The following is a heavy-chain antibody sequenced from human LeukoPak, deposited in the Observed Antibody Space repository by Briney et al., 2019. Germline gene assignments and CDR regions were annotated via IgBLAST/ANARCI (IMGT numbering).Heavy chain of an antibody. Sequence: SETLSLTCAVSGGSISSGGYSWCWIRQPPGKGLEWIGYIYHSGSTYYNPSLKSRVTISVDRSKNQFSLKLSSVTAADTAVYYCARRYGDYEVGAFDIWGQGTMVTVSS. CDR3: ARRYGDYEVGAFDI. V-gene: IGHV4-30-2*01. D-gene: IGHD4-17*01. J-gene: IGHJ3*02. CDR1: GGSISSGGYS. CDR2: IYHSGST.